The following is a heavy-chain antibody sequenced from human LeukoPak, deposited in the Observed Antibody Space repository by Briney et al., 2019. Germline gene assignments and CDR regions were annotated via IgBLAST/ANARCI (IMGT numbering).Heavy chain of an antibody. CDR3: ARGGLNDYSIWEKVRRLLSPTPGDY. D-gene: IGHD4-11*01. Sequence: PGGSLRLSCAASGFTFSSYSMNWVRQAPGKGLEWVSYISSSSSTIYYADSVKGRFTISRDNAKNSLYLQMNSLRAEDTAVHYCARGGLNDYSIWEKVRRLLSPTPGDYWGQGTLVTVSS. V-gene: IGHV3-48*01. CDR2: ISSSSSTI. CDR1: GFTFSSYS. J-gene: IGHJ4*02.